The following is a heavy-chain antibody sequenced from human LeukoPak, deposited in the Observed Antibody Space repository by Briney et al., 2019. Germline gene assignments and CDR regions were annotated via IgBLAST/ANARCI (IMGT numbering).Heavy chain of an antibody. CDR2: ISSSGSTI. CDR1: GFTFNYFW. V-gene: IGHV3-48*03. J-gene: IGHJ6*04. CDR3: AELGITMIGGV. Sequence: PGGSLRLSCAASGFTFNYFWMGWVRQAPGKGLEWVSYISSSGSTIYYADSVKGRFTISRDNAKNSLYLQMNSLRAEDTAVYYCAELGITMIGGVWGKGTTVTISS. D-gene: IGHD3-10*02.